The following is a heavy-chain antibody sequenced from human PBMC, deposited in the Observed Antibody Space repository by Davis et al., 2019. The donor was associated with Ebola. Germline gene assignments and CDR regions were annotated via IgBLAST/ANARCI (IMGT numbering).Heavy chain of an antibody. CDR2: ISKSGRDT. Sequence: GESLKIPCAASGFTFNQYVMTWVRQAPGKGLEWVSTISKSGRDTKYADPVKGRLSVSRDNSKNTVYLQMHSLRVEDTAIYYCVKDTSNIWFDVWGQGTLVTVSS. D-gene: IGHD2/OR15-2a*01. J-gene: IGHJ3*01. CDR3: VKDTSNIWFDV. V-gene: IGHV3-23*01. CDR1: GFTFNQYV.